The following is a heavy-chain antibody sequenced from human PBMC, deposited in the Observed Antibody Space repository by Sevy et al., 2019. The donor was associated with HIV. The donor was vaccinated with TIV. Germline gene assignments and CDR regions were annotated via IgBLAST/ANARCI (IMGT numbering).Heavy chain of an antibody. CDR3: ASVVGMARMMYYYYGLDV. Sequence: ASVKVSCKASVGTFSRYAISWVRQAPGQGLEWMGGIIPIFGTANYAQKFQGRVTITADESTSTVYMELSSLRSEGTAVDYCASVVGMARMMYYYYGLDVWGQGTTVTVSS. D-gene: IGHD2-21*01. J-gene: IGHJ6*02. V-gene: IGHV1-69*13. CDR2: IIPIFGTA. CDR1: VGTFSRYA.